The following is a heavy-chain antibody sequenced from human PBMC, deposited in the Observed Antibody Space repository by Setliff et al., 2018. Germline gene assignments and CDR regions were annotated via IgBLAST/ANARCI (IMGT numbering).Heavy chain of an antibody. D-gene: IGHD3-3*01. CDR1: GYSFTSYW. CDR3: ARSRSNFWSGYFNWFDP. J-gene: IGHJ5*02. CDR2: IYPGDSDT. V-gene: IGHV5-51*01. Sequence: GESLKISCKGSGYSFTSYWIGWVRQMPGKGLEWMGIIYPGDSDTRYSPSFQGQVTISADKSISTAYLQWSSLKASDTTMYYCARSRSNFWSGYFNWFDPWGQGTLVTVSS.